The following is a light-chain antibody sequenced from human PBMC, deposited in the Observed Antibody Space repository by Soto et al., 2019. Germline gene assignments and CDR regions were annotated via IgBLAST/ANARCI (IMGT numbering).Light chain of an antibody. J-gene: IGLJ1*01. Sequence: VLTQPPSASGTPGQMVTISCSGSSSNIGSKTVNWYQQLPGTAPKLLIYSNYQRPSGVPDRFSGSKSGTSASLAISGLQSEDEADYYCSAWDASLNGYVFGTGTKVTVL. CDR2: SNY. CDR1: SSNIGSKT. V-gene: IGLV1-44*01. CDR3: SAWDASLNGYV.